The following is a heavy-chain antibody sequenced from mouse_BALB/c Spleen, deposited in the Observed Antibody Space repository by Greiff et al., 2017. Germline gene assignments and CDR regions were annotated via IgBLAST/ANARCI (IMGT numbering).Heavy chain of an antibody. V-gene: IGHV1-80*01. Sequence: QVQLKQSGAELVRPGSSVKISCKASGYAFSSYWMNWVKQRPGQGLEWIGQIYPGDGDTNYNGKFKGKATLTADKSSSTAYMQLSSLTSEDSAVYFCARRQGYYAMDYWGQGTSVTVSS. CDR3: ARRQGYYAMDY. CDR1: GYAFSSYW. D-gene: IGHD3-2*01. J-gene: IGHJ4*01. CDR2: IYPGDGDT.